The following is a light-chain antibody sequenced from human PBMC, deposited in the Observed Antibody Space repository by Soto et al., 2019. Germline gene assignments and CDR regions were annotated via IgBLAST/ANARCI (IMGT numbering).Light chain of an antibody. V-gene: IGLV1-40*01. CDR2: GTN. CDR1: TSNIGTGHD. J-gene: IGLJ1*01. Sequence: SVLTQPPSVSGAPGQRVTISCTGSTSNIGTGHDVHWYQQLPGAAPKLLIHGTNNRPSGVPDRFSGSRSGTSASLAITGLQAEDEADYYCQSYDSRLSGYVFGTGTKVTVL. CDR3: QSYDSRLSGYV.